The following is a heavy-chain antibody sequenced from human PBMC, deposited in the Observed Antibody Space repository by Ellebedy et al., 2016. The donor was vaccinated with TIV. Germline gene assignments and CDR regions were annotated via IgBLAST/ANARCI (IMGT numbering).Heavy chain of an antibody. J-gene: IGHJ5*02. CDR1: GGTFSSYA. D-gene: IGHD3-3*01. CDR3: ARAGDYDFWSGLFPFDP. V-gene: IGHV1-69*13. Sequence: ASVKVSCKASGGTFSSYAISWVRQAPGQGLEWMGGIIPIFGTANYAQKFQGRVTITADESTSTAYMELSSLRSEDTAVYYCARAGDYDFWSGLFPFDPWGQGTLVTVSS. CDR2: IIPIFGTA.